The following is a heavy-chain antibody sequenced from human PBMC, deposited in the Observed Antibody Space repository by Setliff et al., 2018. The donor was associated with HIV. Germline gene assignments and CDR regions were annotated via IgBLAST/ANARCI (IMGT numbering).Heavy chain of an antibody. CDR1: GYAFTSYY. D-gene: IGHD3-3*01. Sequence: ASVKVSCKASGYAFTSYYIHWVRQAPGQGLEWMGWINAGNGNTKYSQKFQGRVTITRDTSASTAYMELSGLRSEDTAVYYCARDSAAWVTELGILGYWGQGTLVTVSS. CDR2: INAGNGNT. J-gene: IGHJ4*02. CDR3: ARDSAAWVTELGILGY. V-gene: IGHV1-3*01.